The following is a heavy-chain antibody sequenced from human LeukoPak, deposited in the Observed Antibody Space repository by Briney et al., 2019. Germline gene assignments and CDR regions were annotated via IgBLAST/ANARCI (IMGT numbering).Heavy chain of an antibody. J-gene: IGHJ3*02. D-gene: IGHD3-22*01. CDR3: RAVVVTNDAFDI. CDR2: IRWNSGGI. CDR1: GFTFDDYA. V-gene: IGHV3-9*01. Sequence: GGSLRLSCAASGFTFDDYAMHWVRQAPGKGLEWVSGIRWNSGGIAYADSVKGRFTISRDNAKNSLYLQMNSLRAEDTAVYYCRAVVVTNDAFDIWGQGTMVTVSS.